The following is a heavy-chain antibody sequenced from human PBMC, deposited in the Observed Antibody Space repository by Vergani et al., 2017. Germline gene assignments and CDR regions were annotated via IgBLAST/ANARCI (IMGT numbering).Heavy chain of an antibody. CDR3: ARLYGRDSSGSKYFDY. CDR2: IHPADSDT. V-gene: IGHV5-51*01. Sequence: EVQLAQSGAEVKKPGESLKISCQISGYSFTNYWNGWVRQMPAKGLEWMGIIHPADSDTRYSPSFQGQVTISVDKSISTAYLQRSSLRASDSAMYYCARLYGRDSSGSKYFDYWGQGTLVTVSS. D-gene: IGHD3-22*01. CDR1: GYSFTNYW. J-gene: IGHJ4*02.